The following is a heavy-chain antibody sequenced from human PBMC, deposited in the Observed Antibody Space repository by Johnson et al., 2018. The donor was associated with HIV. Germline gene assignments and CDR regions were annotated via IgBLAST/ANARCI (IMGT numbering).Heavy chain of an antibody. CDR1: GFTFDDHG. CDR2: ITWNDGST. D-gene: IGHD1-26*01. Sequence: VQLVESGGGVVRPGGSLRLSCAASGFTFDDHGMSWVRQAPGKGLAWVSGITWNDGSTGYADSVKGRLTISRDNAKNSLTLQMNSLSAADTALYFCARAYPLGVTLFSAFDIWGQGTMVTVSS. J-gene: IGHJ3*02. V-gene: IGHV3-20*04. CDR3: ARAYPLGVTLFSAFDI.